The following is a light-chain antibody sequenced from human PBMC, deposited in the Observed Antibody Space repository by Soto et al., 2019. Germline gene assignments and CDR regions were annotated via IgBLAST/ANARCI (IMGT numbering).Light chain of an antibody. CDR3: QQSYSTPRT. CDR1: QSISTY. CDR2: AAS. J-gene: IGKJ2*02. Sequence: DIQMTQSPSSLSASVGDRVTITCRARQSISTYLNWYQQKVGKAPKLLIYAASRLQRGVPSRFSGSGSGTDFTRTISSLQPEDFATYYCQQSYSTPRTCGQGTKLEIK. V-gene: IGKV1-39*01.